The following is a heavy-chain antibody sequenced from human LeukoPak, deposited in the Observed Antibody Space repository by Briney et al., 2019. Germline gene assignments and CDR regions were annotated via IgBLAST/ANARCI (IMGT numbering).Heavy chain of an antibody. CDR1: GFTLRQYA. J-gene: IGHJ5*02. CDR3: VRRRTAGYGLLTT. Sequence: PGGSLRLSCAPSGFTLRQYAMNWVPQAPGKGLEWMSHISSSRDTIYYADSLKGPFTTSRDKAKNSLYLQMSSLGGEDTAIYYCVRRRTAGYGLLTTWGRGALVTVSP. D-gene: IGHD4-11*01. V-gene: IGHV3-48*03. CDR2: ISSSRDTI.